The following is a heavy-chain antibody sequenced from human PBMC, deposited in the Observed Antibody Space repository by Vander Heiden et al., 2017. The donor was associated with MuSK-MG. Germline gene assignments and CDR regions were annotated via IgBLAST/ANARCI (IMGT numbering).Heavy chain of an antibody. Sequence: QVQLQQSGPGLVKPSQTLPLTCDIPGDSLASNSAAWNWIRQSPARGLEWLGRIYYRSKWSYDYAVSVKSRITVNPDTPKNQFSLQLNSATPDDTAVYYCARGLLLRGLDVWGQGTTVTVSS. CDR1: GDSLASNSAA. CDR2: IYYRSKWSY. CDR3: ARGLLLRGLDV. J-gene: IGHJ6*02. V-gene: IGHV6-1*01.